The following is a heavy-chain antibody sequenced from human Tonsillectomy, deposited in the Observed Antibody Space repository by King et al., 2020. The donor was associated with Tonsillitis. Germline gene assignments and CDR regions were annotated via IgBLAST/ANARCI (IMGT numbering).Heavy chain of an antibody. J-gene: IGHJ4*02. CDR2: IYYSGNT. D-gene: IGHD3-22*01. V-gene: IGHV4-39*07. Sequence: MQLQESGPGLVKPSETLSLTCTVSGGSISSSSYYWGWTRQPPGKGLEWIGSIYYSGNTYYNPSLKSRVTISVDTSKNQFSLKLSSVTAADTAVYYCAITYYYDRSGYPTSFDYWGQGTLVTVSS. CDR3: AITYYYDRSGYPTSFDY. CDR1: GGSISSSSYY.